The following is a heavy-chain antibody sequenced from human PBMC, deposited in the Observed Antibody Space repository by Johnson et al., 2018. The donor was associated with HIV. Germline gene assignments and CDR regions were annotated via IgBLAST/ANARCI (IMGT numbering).Heavy chain of an antibody. Sequence: VQVVESGGGLIQPGGSLRLSCAASGFTVSSNYMSWVRQAPGKGLEWVSVIYSGDRTYYADAVKGRFTISRDKPMNTLYLQMNSLRAEDTAVYYCARDRYSSGWFLDAFDIWGQGTMVTVSS. CDR3: ARDRYSSGWFLDAFDI. CDR2: IYSGDRT. J-gene: IGHJ3*02. V-gene: IGHV3-53*01. D-gene: IGHD6-19*01. CDR1: GFTVSSNY.